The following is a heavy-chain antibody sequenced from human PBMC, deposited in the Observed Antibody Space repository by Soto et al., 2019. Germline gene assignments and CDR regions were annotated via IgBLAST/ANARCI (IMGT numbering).Heavy chain of an antibody. Sequence: GASVKVSCKASGYTFTSYDLNWVRQATGQGLEWMGWMNPNSGNTGYAQKFQGRVTMTRNTSISTAYMELSSLRSEDTAVYYCARGLPGGRTRYYYYYYMDVWGKGTTVTVSS. J-gene: IGHJ6*03. CDR3: ARGLPGGRTRYYYYYYMDV. D-gene: IGHD2-8*02. CDR2: MNPNSGNT. V-gene: IGHV1-8*01. CDR1: GYTFTSYD.